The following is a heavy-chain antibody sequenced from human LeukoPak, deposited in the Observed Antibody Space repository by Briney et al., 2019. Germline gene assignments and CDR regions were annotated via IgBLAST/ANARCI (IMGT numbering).Heavy chain of an antibody. J-gene: IGHJ5*02. CDR2: INPNSGGT. Sequence: GASVKVSCKTSGYTFTGYYIHWVRQASGQGLEWMGWINPNSGGTNYAQKFQGRVTMTRDTSISTAYMELSRLRSDDTAVYYCARTIVGYSYGGEYNWFDPWGQGTLVTVSS. V-gene: IGHV1-2*02. CDR1: GYTFTGYY. D-gene: IGHD5-18*01. CDR3: ARTIVGYSYGGEYNWFDP.